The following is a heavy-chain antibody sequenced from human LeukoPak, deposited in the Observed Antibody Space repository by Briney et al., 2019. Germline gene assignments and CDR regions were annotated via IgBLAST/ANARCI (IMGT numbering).Heavy chain of an antibody. CDR1: GGTFSSYA. J-gene: IGHJ2*01. D-gene: IGHD1-14*01. CDR2: IIPIFGTA. Sequence: SVKVSCKASGGTFSSYAISWVRQAPGQGLEWMGGIIPIFGTANYAQKFQGRVTITADESTSTDYMELSSLRSEDTAVYYCARGPPDAYWYFDLWGRGTLVTVSS. CDR3: ARGPPDAYWYFDL. V-gene: IGHV1-69*13.